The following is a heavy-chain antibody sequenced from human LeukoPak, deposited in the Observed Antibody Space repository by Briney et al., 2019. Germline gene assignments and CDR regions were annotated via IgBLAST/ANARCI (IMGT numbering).Heavy chain of an antibody. CDR2: ISYDGSNE. V-gene: IGHV3-30*01. D-gene: IGHD2-21*01. CDR3: ARARVRGVSFFAY. Sequence: GRSLRLSCEASGFTFSTYAMHWVRQAPGKGPEWMSEISYDGSNEYYADSVKGRFTISRGKSKNTLYLQMNSLTAEDSAVYYCARARVRGVSFFAYWGQGTLVTVSS. J-gene: IGHJ4*02. CDR1: GFTFSTYA.